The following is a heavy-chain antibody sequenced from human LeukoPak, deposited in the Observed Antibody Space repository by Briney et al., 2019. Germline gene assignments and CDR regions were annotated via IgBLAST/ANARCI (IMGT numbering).Heavy chain of an antibody. CDR3: ARAKYDILTGYSQTHFDY. CDR2: SSSSSSYK. V-gene: IGHV3-21*01. J-gene: IGHJ4*02. CDR1: GFIFSSYS. Sequence: GGSLRLSCAASGFIFSSYSMNWVRQAPGKGLEWVSASSSSSSYKYYADSVKGRFTISRDNAKNSLYLQMNSLRAGDTAVYYCARAKYDILTGYSQTHFDYWGQGTLVTVSS. D-gene: IGHD3-9*01.